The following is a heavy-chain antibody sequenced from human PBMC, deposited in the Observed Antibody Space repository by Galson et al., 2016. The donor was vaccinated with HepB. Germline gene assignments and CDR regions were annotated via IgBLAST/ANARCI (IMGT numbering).Heavy chain of an antibody. Sequence: SVKVSCKASGYTFTSYYIHWVRQAPGQGLDGMGIINPIDGRTTYAQKFQGRVTMTRDASTSTVYMERRSLRSDDPAVYYCARVLELGIKNCWGQGTLVTVSS. J-gene: IGHJ4*02. CDR1: GYTFTSYY. CDR2: INPIDGRT. V-gene: IGHV1-46*01. D-gene: IGHD7-27*01. CDR3: ARVLELGIKNC.